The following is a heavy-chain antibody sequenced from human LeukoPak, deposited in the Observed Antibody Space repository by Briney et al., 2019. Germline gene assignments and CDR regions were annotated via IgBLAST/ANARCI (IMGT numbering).Heavy chain of an antibody. CDR3: VRHTAVGGEYWFDP. Sequence: GESLKISCEGSGYSFTNYWISWVRQMPGKGLEWMGRIDPSDSYTNYSPSFQGHVTISADKSISTAYLQWSSLKASDTTMYHCVRHTAVGGEYWFDPWGQGTLVTVSS. CDR2: IDPSDSYT. V-gene: IGHV5-10-1*01. CDR1: GYSFTNYW. J-gene: IGHJ5*02. D-gene: IGHD2-21*01.